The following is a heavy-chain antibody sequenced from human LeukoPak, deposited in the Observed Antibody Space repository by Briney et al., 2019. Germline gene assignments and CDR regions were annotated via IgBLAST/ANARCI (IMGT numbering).Heavy chain of an antibody. Sequence: GGSLRLSCAASGFTFSSYAMHWVRQAPGKGLEWVAVISYDGSNKYYADSVKGRFTISRDNSKNTLYLQMNSLRAEDTAVYYCGRVGKEWEPTPGSYFNNGGQETWVTVSS. CDR3: GRVGKEWEPTPGSYFNN. CDR2: ISYDGSNK. V-gene: IGHV3-30-3*01. D-gene: IGHD1-26*01. J-gene: IGHJ4*02. CDR1: GFTFSSYA.